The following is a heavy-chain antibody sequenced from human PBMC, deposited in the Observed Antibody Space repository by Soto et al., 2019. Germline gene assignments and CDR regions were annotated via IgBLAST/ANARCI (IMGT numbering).Heavy chain of an antibody. J-gene: IGHJ4*02. D-gene: IGHD3-22*01. CDR1: GYTFTSYA. CDR3: ARSQGTYYYDSSGYYFDY. V-gene: IGHV1-3*01. CDR2: INAGNGNT. Sequence: QVQLVQSGAEVKKPGASVKVSCKASGYTFTSYAMHWVRQAPGQRLEWMGWINAGNGNTKYSQKFQGRVTITRDTSASTAYMELSSLRSEDTAVYYCARSQGTYYYDSSGYYFDYWGQGTLVTVSS.